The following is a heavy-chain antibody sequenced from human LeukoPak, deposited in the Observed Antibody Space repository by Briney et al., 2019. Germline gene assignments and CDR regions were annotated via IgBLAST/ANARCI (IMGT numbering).Heavy chain of an antibody. CDR3: ARDPTYSSAYYYYYMDA. CDR1: GFTFSSYG. CDR2: IWYDGSNK. J-gene: IGHJ6*03. V-gene: IGHV3-33*01. Sequence: GGSLRLSCAASGFTFSSYGMHWVRQAPGKGLEWVAVIWYDGSNKYYADSVKGRFTISRDNSKNTLHLQMNSLGAEDTAVYYCARDPTYSSAYYYYYMDAWGKGTTVTVSS. D-gene: IGHD2-21*01.